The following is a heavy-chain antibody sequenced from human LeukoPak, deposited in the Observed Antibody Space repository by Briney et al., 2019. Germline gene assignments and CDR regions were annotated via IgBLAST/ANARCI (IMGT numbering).Heavy chain of an antibody. D-gene: IGHD3-16*01. CDR2: INPNSGGT. J-gene: IGHJ4*02. V-gene: IGHV1-2*06. CDR1: GYTFTGYY. CDR3: AESFYTGIDY. Sequence: ASVKVSCKASGYTFTGYYMHWLRQAPGQGLEWMGRINPNSGGTNYAQKFQGRVTMTRDTSISTAYMELSRLRSDDTAVYYCAESFYTGIDYWGQGTLVTVSS.